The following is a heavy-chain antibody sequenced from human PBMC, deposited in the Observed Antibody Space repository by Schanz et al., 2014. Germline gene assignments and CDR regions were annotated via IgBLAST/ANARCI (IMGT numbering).Heavy chain of an antibody. CDR3: ARIGGSVFDY. J-gene: IGHJ4*02. Sequence: EVQLLESGGGLVQPGGSLRLSCAASGFTFGDYAMTWVRQAPGKGLEWVSAINTGVNTYYADSVRGRFTMSRDNSKNTLYLRMNSLRAGDAAVYYCARIGGSVFDYWAQGTLVTVSS. CDR2: INTGVNT. CDR1: GFTFGDYA. D-gene: IGHD3-10*01. V-gene: IGHV3-23*01.